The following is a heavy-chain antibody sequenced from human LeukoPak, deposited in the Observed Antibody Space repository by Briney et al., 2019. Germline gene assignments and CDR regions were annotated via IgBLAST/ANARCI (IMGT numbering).Heavy chain of an antibody. Sequence: GGSLRLSCAASGFTFSTYWMNWVRQAPGKGLERVANMKQDGSEKYYVDFVKGRFTISRDNAKNSLYLQMNSLRAEDTAVYYCARDLFMDYWGQGTLVTVSS. J-gene: IGHJ4*02. CDR2: MKQDGSEK. CDR1: GFTFSTYW. CDR3: ARDLFMDY. V-gene: IGHV3-7*04. D-gene: IGHD3-16*01.